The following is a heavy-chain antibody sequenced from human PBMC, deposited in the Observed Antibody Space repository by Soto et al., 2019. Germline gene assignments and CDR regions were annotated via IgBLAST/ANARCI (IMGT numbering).Heavy chain of an antibody. CDR3: SPGSNGGEYDC. V-gene: IGHV3-23*01. J-gene: IGHJ4*02. Sequence: PGGSLRLSCAASGFTFRVYAMIWFRQAPGKGLEWVSTIDNSGASTKYADSVRGRFTISRDNSKNTLYLQMNSLRAEDTAVYYYSPGSNGGEYDCWGQGTLDTVSS. CDR1: GFTFRVYA. CDR2: IDNSGAST. D-gene: IGHD6-19*01.